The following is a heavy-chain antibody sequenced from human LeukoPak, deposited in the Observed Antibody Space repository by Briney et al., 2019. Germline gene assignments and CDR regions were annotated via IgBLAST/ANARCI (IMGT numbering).Heavy chain of an antibody. D-gene: IGHD4-23*01. CDR3: ARGIQLTTVVTPGPKYYFDY. CDR2: INHSGST. CDR1: GGSFSGYY. V-gene: IGHV4-34*01. Sequence: SETLSLTCAVYGGSFSGYYWSWIRQPPGKGLEWIGEINHSGSTNYNPSLKSRVTISVDTSKNQFSLKLSSVTAADTAVYYCARGIQLTTVVTPGPKYYFDYWGQGTLVTVSS. J-gene: IGHJ4*02.